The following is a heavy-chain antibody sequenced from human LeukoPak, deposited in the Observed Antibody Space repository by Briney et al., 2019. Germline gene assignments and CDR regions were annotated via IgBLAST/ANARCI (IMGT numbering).Heavy chain of an antibody. V-gene: IGHV1-18*01. Sequence: ASVKVSFKASCFTFSSYGISWVGQAPGQRREWMGWISAYDGNTNYAQKLQGRVTMTTDTSTSTAYMELRSLRSDDTAVYYCARVSGQLLSYSVYWGQGTLVTVSS. D-gene: IGHD2-2*01. CDR3: ARVSGQLLSYSVY. J-gene: IGHJ4*02. CDR1: CFTFSSYG. CDR2: ISAYDGNT.